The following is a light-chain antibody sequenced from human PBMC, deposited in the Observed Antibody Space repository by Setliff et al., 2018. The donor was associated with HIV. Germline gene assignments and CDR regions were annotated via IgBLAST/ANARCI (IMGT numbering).Light chain of an antibody. V-gene: IGLV2-8*01. CDR1: SSDVGGYNY. Sequence: QSVLTQPPSASGSPGQSVTISCTGTSSDVGGYNYASWYQQHPGKAPKLMIFEVSKRPSGVPDRFSGSKSGNTASLTVSGLQAEDEADYYCTSYAGSNTYGFGTGTKVTVL. CDR3: TSYAGSNTYG. J-gene: IGLJ1*01. CDR2: EVS.